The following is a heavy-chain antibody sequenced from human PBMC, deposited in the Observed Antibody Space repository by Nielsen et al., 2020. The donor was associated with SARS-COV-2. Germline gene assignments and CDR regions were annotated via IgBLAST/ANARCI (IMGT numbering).Heavy chain of an antibody. CDR3: AKADCSSTSCSNWFDP. V-gene: IGHV3-48*01. J-gene: IGHJ5*02. CDR2: ISSSSSTI. Sequence: GRSLRLSCAASGFTFSSYSMNWVRQAPGKGLEWVSYISSSSSTIYYADSVEGRFTISRDNAKNSLYLQMNSLRAEDTALYYCAKADCSSTSCSNWFDPWGQGTLVTVSS. D-gene: IGHD2-2*01. CDR1: GFTFSSYS.